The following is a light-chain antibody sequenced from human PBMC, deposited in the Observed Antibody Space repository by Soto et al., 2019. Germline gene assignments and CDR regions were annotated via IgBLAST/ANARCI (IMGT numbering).Light chain of an antibody. J-gene: IGLJ1*01. CDR3: SSYTTSNTRQIV. CDR2: DVT. CDR1: SSDVGGYNY. Sequence: QSALTQPASVSGSPGQSITISCTGTSSDVGGYNYVSWYQHHPGKAPKLIIYDVTNRPSGVSNPFSGSKSVNTASLTISGLQPEDEADYYCSSYTTSNTRQIVFGTGTRSPS. V-gene: IGLV2-14*03.